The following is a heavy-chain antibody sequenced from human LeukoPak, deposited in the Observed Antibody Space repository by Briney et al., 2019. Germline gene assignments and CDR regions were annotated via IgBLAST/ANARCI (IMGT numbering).Heavy chain of an antibody. J-gene: IGHJ4*02. Sequence: ASVKVSCKASGYTFINYAIHWVRQAPGQRLEWMGWINTGNGNTKYSQQFQGRVTISRDTSATTAYMALSSLTSEDMAVFYCARAVRYDSGPLTDLLPYYFDSWGQGTLVTVSS. D-gene: IGHD6-19*01. CDR3: ARAVRYDSGPLTDLLPYYFDS. CDR1: GYTFINYA. CDR2: INTGNGNT. V-gene: IGHV1-3*03.